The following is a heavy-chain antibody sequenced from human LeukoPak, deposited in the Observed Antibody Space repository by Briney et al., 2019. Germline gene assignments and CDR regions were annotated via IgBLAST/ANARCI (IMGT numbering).Heavy chain of an antibody. D-gene: IGHD3-3*01. V-gene: IGHV5-51*01. Sequence: GESLKISCKGSGYSFTSYWIGWVRQMPGKRLEWMGIIYPGDSDTRYSPSFQGQVTISADKSISTAYLQWSSLKASDTAMYYCARAYYDFWSGYSSLDNGFDSWGQGTLVTVSS. CDR2: IYPGDSDT. J-gene: IGHJ4*02. CDR3: ARAYYDFWSGYSSLDNGFDS. CDR1: GYSFTSYW.